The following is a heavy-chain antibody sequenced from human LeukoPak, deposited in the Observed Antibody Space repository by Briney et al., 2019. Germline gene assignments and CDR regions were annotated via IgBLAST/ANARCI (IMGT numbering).Heavy chain of an antibody. D-gene: IGHD1-26*01. V-gene: IGHV3-21*01. CDR2: ISSSSSYI. Sequence: GGSLRLSCAASGFTFSDYGMSWVRQAPGKGLEWVSSISSSSSYIYYADSVKGRFTISRDNAKNSLYLQMNSLRAEDTAVYYCARASQSHRSGSYPANWGQGTLVTVSS. J-gene: IGHJ4*02. CDR1: GFTFSDYG. CDR3: ARASQSHRSGSYPAN.